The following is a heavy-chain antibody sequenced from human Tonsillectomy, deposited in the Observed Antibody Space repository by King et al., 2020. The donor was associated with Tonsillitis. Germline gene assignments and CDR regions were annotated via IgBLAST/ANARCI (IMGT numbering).Heavy chain of an antibody. D-gene: IGHD6-19*01. V-gene: IGHV1-18*01. CDR1: GYTFTRYG. Sequence: QLVQSGAEVKKPGASVKVSCKASGYTFTRYGISWVRQAPGQGLEWMGWISAYNGHTNYAQKLQGRVTMTTDTSTSTAYMELRSLSSDDTAMYYCARDTITSGWCPFDYWGQGSLVTVSS. CDR2: ISAYNGHT. CDR3: ARDTITSGWCPFDY. J-gene: IGHJ4*02.